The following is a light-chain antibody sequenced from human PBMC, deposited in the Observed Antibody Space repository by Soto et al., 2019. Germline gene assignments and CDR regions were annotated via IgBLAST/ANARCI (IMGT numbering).Light chain of an antibody. Sequence: QSALTQPPSASGTPGQRVTISCSGSSSNSGSNTVNWYQQLPGTAPKLLIYSNNQRPSGVPDRFSGSKSGTSASLAISGLQSEDEADYYCAAWDDSLNGLVVFGGGTQLTVL. V-gene: IGLV1-44*01. CDR1: SSNSGSNT. CDR2: SNN. J-gene: IGLJ2*01. CDR3: AAWDDSLNGLVV.